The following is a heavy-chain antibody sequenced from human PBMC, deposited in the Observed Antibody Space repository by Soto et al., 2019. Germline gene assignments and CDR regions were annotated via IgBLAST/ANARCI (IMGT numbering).Heavy chain of an antibody. D-gene: IGHD5-12*01. V-gene: IGHV3-23*01. CDR3: AKDFPGYSGYDSWFDP. J-gene: IGHJ5*02. CDR1: GFTFSSYA. CDR2: ISGSGGST. Sequence: PGGSLRLSCAASGFTFSSYAMSWVRQAPGKGLEWVSAISGSGGSTYYADSVKGRFTISRDNSKNTLYLQMNSLRAEDTAVYYCAKDFPGYSGYDSWFDPCGQGSLVPVSS.